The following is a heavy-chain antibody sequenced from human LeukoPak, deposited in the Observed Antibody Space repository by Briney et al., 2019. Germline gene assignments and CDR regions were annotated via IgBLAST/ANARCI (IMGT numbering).Heavy chain of an antibody. Sequence: PGGSLRLSCAASGFTFSGYTMNWVRQAPGKGLEWISHISSSSGAIYYADSVKGRFTISRDNAKNSVHLQMNSLRAEDTAVYYCARDNSPLDYWGQGTLVTVSS. CDR2: ISSSSGAI. J-gene: IGHJ4*02. CDR1: GFTFSGYT. V-gene: IGHV3-48*04. CDR3: ARDNSPLDY. D-gene: IGHD2/OR15-2a*01.